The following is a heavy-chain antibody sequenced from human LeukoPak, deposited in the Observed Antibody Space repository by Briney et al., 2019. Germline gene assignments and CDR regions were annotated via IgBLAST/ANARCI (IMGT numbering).Heavy chain of an antibody. D-gene: IGHD4-17*01. Sequence: ASVKVSCKASGYTFTGYYMHWVRQAPGQGLEWMGWINPNSGGTNYAQKFQGRVTMTRDTSISTACMELSRLRSDDTAVYYCASDNYGDYELMFDPWGQGTLVTVSS. V-gene: IGHV1-2*02. CDR1: GYTFTGYY. CDR3: ASDNYGDYELMFDP. CDR2: INPNSGGT. J-gene: IGHJ5*02.